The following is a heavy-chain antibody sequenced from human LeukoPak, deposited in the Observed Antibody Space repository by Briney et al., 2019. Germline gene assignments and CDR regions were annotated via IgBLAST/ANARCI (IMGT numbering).Heavy chain of an antibody. CDR2: IIPIVGTA. V-gene: IGHV1-69*06. CDR3: ARSLYGSGSYGY. CDR1: GGTFSSYA. Sequence: SVKVSCKASGGTFSSYAISWVRQAPGQGLEWMGGIIPIVGTANYAQKFQGRVTITADKSTSTAYMELSSLRSEDTAVYYCARSLYGSGSYGYWGQGTLVTVSS. D-gene: IGHD3-10*01. J-gene: IGHJ4*02.